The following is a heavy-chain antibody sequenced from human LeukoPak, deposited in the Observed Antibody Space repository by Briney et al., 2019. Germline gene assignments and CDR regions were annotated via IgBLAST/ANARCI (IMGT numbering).Heavy chain of an antibody. V-gene: IGHV3-23*01. CDR3: LTDILTGYYVEDY. CDR2: ISGSGGST. D-gene: IGHD3-9*01. J-gene: IGHJ4*02. CDR1: GFTFSSYA. Sequence: GGSLRLSCAASGFTFSSYAMSWVRQAPGKGLEWVSAISGSGGSTYYADSVKGRFTISRDNSENTLYLQMNSLRAEDTAVYYCLTDILTGYYVEDYWGQGTLVTVSS.